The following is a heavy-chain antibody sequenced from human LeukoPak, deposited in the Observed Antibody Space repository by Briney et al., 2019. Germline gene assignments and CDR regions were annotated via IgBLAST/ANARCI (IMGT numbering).Heavy chain of an antibody. CDR2: IYSSGST. Sequence: SETLSLTCTVSGGSISSGSYHWSWIRQPAGKGLEWIGRIYSSGSTNYNPSLKSRVTISVATSLATSKNQFSLKLSSVTAADTAVYYCAGNSNSVTLDAFDIWGQGTMVTVSS. CDR3: AGNSNSVTLDAFDI. V-gene: IGHV4-61*02. CDR1: GGSISSGSYH. D-gene: IGHD4-23*01. J-gene: IGHJ3*02.